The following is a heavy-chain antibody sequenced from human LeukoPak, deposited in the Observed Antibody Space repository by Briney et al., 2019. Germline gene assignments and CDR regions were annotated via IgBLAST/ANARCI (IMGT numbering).Heavy chain of an antibody. CDR1: GFTFSAFS. Sequence: GGSLRLSCAASGFTFSAFSMSWVRQAPGKGLEWVSAISSSSSDIYYTDSVKGRFTISRDNANNFLYLQVSSLRAEDTAVYYCATGYTSGTRIDYWGQGTLVSVSS. CDR3: ATGYTSGTRIDY. V-gene: IGHV3-21*01. CDR2: ISSSSSDI. D-gene: IGHD6-19*01. J-gene: IGHJ4*02.